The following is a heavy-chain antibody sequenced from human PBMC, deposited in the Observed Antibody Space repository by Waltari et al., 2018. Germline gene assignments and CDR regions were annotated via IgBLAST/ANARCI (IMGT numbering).Heavy chain of an antibody. CDR3: ARPQADTGTYKIAFQI. CDR2: ISSGSSYI. J-gene: IGHJ3*02. CDR1: GFNFPLYG. V-gene: IGHV3-21*02. D-gene: IGHD1-26*01. Sequence: QLAESGGGLARPGGSLRLSCAASGFNFPLYGIIWVRQAPGKGLEWVSSISSGSSYIYYADSVKGRFTVSRDNIQNSVFLEMTGLRVDDTAMYYCARPQADTGTYKIAFQIWGQGTMVTVST.